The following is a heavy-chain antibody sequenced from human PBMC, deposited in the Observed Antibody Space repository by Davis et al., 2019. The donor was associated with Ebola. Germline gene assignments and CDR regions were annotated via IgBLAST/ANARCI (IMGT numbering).Heavy chain of an antibody. J-gene: IGHJ4*02. CDR2: ISAYNGNT. Sequence: AASVKVSCKASGYTFATYGISWVRQAPGQGLEWMGWISAYNGNTNYAQKIQGRVTITRDTSASTAYMELSSLRSEDTSVYYCARDRGGDYSFDYWGQGTLVTVSS. CDR3: ARDRGGDYSFDY. V-gene: IGHV1-18*04. CDR1: GYTFATYG. D-gene: IGHD3-10*01.